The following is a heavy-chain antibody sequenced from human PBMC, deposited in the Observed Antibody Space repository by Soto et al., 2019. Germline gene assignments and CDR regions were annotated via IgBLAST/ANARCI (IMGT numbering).Heavy chain of an antibody. CDR1: GFTFGNYA. CDR3: TKSRSGWRGLDFFGMDV. D-gene: IGHD6-19*01. CDR2: ISWNSGSI. Sequence: EVQLVESGGGLVQPGRSLRLSCAASGFTFGNYAMHWVRQAPGKGLEWVSGISWNSGSIDYADSVKGRFTISRDNAKNSLYLQMNSLRTEDTAFYYCTKSRSGWRGLDFFGMDVWGQGTTVTV. J-gene: IGHJ6*02. V-gene: IGHV3-9*01.